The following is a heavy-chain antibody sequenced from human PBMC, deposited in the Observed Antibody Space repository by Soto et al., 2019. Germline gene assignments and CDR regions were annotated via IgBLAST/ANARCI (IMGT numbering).Heavy chain of an antibody. D-gene: IGHD2-21*02. J-gene: IGHJ4*02. CDR3: ARADLAYCGGDCYSLDY. CDR2: ISSSGSTI. Sequence: GGSLRLSCAASGFTFSDYYMSWIRQAPGKGLEWVSYISSSGSTIYYADSVKGRFSISRDNAKNSLYLQMNSLRAEDTAVYYCARADLAYCGGDCYSLDYWGQGTLVTVSS. V-gene: IGHV3-11*01. CDR1: GFTFSDYY.